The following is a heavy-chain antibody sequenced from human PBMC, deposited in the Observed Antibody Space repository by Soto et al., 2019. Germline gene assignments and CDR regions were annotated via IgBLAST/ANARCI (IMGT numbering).Heavy chain of an antibody. CDR2: IYPGDSDT. CDR1: GYSFTSYW. D-gene: IGHD3-9*01. CDR3: ASSVLTGYPLAPSGGMDV. V-gene: IGHV5-51*01. Sequence: PGESLKISCKGSGYSFTSYWIGWVRQMPGKGLEWMGIIYPGDSDTRYSPSFQGQVTISADKSISTAYLQWSSLKASDTAMYYCASSVLTGYPLAPSGGMDVWSQGTTVTVSS. J-gene: IGHJ6*02.